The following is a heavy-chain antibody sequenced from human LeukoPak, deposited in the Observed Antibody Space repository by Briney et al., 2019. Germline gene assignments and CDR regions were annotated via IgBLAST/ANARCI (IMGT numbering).Heavy chain of an antibody. V-gene: IGHV3-53*01. CDR2: VYPDGRT. J-gene: IGHJ4*02. CDR3: AKEQRIRHCSEGVCMEGYYFDY. CDR1: GFTVTDNY. Sequence: GGSLRLSCAVSGFTVTDNYMSWVRQAPGKGLQWVSVVYPDGRTYYADSVKGRFTISRDNSRNTLLLQLNSLRADDTAVYYCAKEQRIRHCSEGVCMEGYYFDYWGQGSLVTVSS. D-gene: IGHD2-8*01.